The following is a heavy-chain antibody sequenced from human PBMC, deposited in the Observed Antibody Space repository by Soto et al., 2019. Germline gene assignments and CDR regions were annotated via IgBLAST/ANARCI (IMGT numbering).Heavy chain of an antibody. D-gene: IGHD5-18*01. J-gene: IGHJ4*02. V-gene: IGHV4-59*01. CDR1: GGSISNYY. Sequence: SETLSLTCXVSGGSISNYYWNWIRQSPGKGLEWIGYIYSSGSTHYNPSLQNRVTISIDTSKNQVSLNVNSVTAADTAVYYCARDHPHSYGVYYFDYWGQGTPVTVSS. CDR3: ARDHPHSYGVYYFDY. CDR2: IYSSGST.